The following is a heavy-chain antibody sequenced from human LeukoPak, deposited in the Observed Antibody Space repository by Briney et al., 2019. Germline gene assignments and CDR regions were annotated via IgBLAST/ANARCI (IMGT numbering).Heavy chain of an antibody. J-gene: IGHJ3*02. V-gene: IGHV4-59*11. CDR3: ARDQISINALDI. Sequence: PLETLSLTCTVSGASINGHYWSWVRQSPEKGLEWIGNISHTGSTNYNPFLKSRVTMSVDTSKKQFSLKLSSVTAADTAIYYCARDQISINALDIWGQGTLVTVSS. CDR1: GASINGHY. CDR2: ISHTGST. D-gene: IGHD3-10*01.